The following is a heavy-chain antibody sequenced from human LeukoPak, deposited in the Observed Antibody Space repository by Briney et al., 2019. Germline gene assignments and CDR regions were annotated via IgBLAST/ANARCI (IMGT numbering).Heavy chain of an antibody. J-gene: IGHJ5*02. CDR1: GFTFSSYS. D-gene: IGHD5-12*01. CDR3: ARDLSGYDVGWFDP. Sequence: PGGSLRLSCAASGFTFSSYSMNWVRQAPGKGLEWVSYISSSSSTIYYADSVKGRFTISRDNAKNSLYLQMNSLRAEDTAVYYCARDLSGYDVGWFDPWGQGTLVTVSS. V-gene: IGHV3-48*04. CDR2: ISSSSSTI.